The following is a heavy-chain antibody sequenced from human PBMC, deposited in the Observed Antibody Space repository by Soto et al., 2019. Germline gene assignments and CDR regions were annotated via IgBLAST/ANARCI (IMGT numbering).Heavy chain of an antibody. V-gene: IGHV3-23*01. CDR3: ANTKVAGYSNVWHPGGY. Sequence: EVQLLESGGGLVQPGGSLRLSCAASGFTFSSYAMSWVRQAPGKGLEWVSAVSGSGAGTYYADSVKGRFTISRDNSKNTLYLQMNTLRAEDTAVYYCANTKVAGYSNVWHPGGYWGQGTLVTVSS. CDR2: VSGSGAGT. D-gene: IGHD6-19*01. J-gene: IGHJ4*02. CDR1: GFTFSSYA.